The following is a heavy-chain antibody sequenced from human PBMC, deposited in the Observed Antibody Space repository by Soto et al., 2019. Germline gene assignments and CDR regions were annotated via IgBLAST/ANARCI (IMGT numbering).Heavy chain of an antibody. D-gene: IGHD2-15*01. Sequence: PSETLSLTCTVSGGSFSSYYWSWIRQPPGKGLDWIGYIYYTGSIIYNPSLKSRVTMSVDMSMKQFSLKLNSVTAADTAVYYCARTTTLENYFDYWGQGTLVTVS. CDR3: ARTTTLENYFDY. CDR1: GGSFSSYY. CDR2: IYYTGSI. J-gene: IGHJ4*02. V-gene: IGHV4-59*01.